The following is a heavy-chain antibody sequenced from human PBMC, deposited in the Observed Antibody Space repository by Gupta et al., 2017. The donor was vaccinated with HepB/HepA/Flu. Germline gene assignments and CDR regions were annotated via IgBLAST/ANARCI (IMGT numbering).Heavy chain of an antibody. J-gene: IGHJ4*02. V-gene: IGHV4-34*01. D-gene: IGHD1/OR15-1a*01. Sequence: QVQLQQWGAGLLKPSETLSLICAVYGGSFSGNYWSWVRQSPEKGLEWIGEINPGGIAKYNPSLKSRFTMSRDTSKNHLSLKLSSVTAADTAVYYCARGPLTGTTRQFDDWGQGTQVTVSS. CDR1: GGSFSGNY. CDR2: INPGGIA. CDR3: ARGPLTGTTRQFDD.